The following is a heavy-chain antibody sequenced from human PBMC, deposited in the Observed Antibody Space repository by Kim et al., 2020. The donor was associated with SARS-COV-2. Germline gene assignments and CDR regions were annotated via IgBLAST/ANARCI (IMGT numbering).Heavy chain of an antibody. D-gene: IGHD5-18*01. V-gene: IGHV3-30*18. CDR1: GFTFSSYG. J-gene: IGHJ6*02. Sequence: GGSLRLSCAASGFTFSSYGMHWVRQAPGKGLEWVAVISYDGSNKYYADSVKGRFTISRDNSKNTLYLQMNSLRAEDTAVYYFAKRFSGYSYGYSYYYGMDVWGQGTTVTVSS. CDR2: ISYDGSNK. CDR3: AKRFSGYSYGYSYYYGMDV.